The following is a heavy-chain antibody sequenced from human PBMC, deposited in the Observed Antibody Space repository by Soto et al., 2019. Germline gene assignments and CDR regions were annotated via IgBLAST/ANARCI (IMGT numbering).Heavy chain of an antibody. CDR1: GFTFSSYA. Sequence: GGSLRLSCAASGFTFSSYAMSWVRQAPGKGLEWVSAISGSGGSTYYADSVKGRFTISRDNSKNTLYLQMNSLRAEDTAVYYCAKDGYYLLVVPAAQEDWGQGTLVTVSS. CDR3: AKDGYYLLVVPAAQED. CDR2: ISGSGGST. V-gene: IGHV3-23*01. J-gene: IGHJ4*02. D-gene: IGHD2-2*01.